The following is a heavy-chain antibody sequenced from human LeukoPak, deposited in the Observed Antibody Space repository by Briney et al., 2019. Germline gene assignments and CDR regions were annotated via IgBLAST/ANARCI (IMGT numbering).Heavy chain of an antibody. J-gene: IGHJ5*02. Sequence: GGSLRLSCVASGFSLSNFQMYWVRQAPGKGLEWVSIISLDGSTEFYADSVKGRFTISRDTASNAMHLEMNNLRIEDTAVYYCMRDYMGWFDPWGQGSLVTVSS. CDR1: GFSLSNFQ. CDR3: MRDYMGWFDP. V-gene: IGHV3-30-3*01. D-gene: IGHD3-10*01. CDR2: ISLDGSTE.